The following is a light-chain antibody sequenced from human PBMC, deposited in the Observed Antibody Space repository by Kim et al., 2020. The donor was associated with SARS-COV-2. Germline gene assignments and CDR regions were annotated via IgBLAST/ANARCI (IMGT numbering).Light chain of an antibody. CDR1: SSDVGVYNY. CDR2: EVS. Sequence: QSVVTQPASVSGSPGQSITISCAGTSSDVGVYNYVSWYQKYPGKAPKLLIYEVSNRPPGVPHRFFGFKSGNTASLTISGLQAEDEADYYCCSYTSTSTLVFGTGTKVTVL. J-gene: IGLJ1*01. V-gene: IGLV2-14*01. CDR3: CSYTSTSTLV.